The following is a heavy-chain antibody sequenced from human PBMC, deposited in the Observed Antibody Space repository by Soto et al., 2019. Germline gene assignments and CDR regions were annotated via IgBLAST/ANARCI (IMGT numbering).Heavy chain of an antibody. CDR3: AGDYSDGGGLDY. Sequence: GGSLRLSCAASGFTFSSYGMHWVRQAPGKGLEWVAVIWYDGSNKYYADSVKGRFTISRDNSKNTLYLQMNSLRAEDAAVYYCAGDYSDGGGLDYWGQGTLVTVSS. J-gene: IGHJ4*02. CDR2: IWYDGSNK. CDR1: GFTFSSYG. D-gene: IGHD4-17*01. V-gene: IGHV3-33*01.